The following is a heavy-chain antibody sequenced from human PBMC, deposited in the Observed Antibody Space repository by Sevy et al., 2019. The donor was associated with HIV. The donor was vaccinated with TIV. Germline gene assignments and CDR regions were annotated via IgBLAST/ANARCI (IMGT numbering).Heavy chain of an antibody. CDR1: GFTFSKYS. Sequence: VGSLRLSCAASGFTFSKYSMSWVRQPPGKGLQWVSTLSFGRGEINYADSVKGRFTISRVNSKSSVYLQMNNLRPEDTAVHYCAREGCTKPHDYWGQGTLVHVSS. V-gene: IGHV3-23*01. CDR3: AREGCTKPHDY. CDR2: LSFGRGEI. J-gene: IGHJ4*02. D-gene: IGHD2-8*01.